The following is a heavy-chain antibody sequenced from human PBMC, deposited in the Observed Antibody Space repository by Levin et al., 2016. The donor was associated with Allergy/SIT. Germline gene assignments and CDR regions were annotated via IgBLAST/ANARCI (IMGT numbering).Heavy chain of an antibody. CDR2: IKSKTDGGTT. D-gene: IGHD3-10*01. CDR3: TTDMYAPSYGPTLYYYYYYGMDV. CDR1: GFTFSNAW. Sequence: GGSLRLSCAASGFTFSNAWMSWVRQAPGKGLEWVGRIKSKTDGGTTDYAAPVKGRFTISRDDSKNTLYLQMNSLKTEDTAVYYCTTDMYAPSYGPTLYYYYYYGMDVWGQGTTVTVSS. V-gene: IGHV3-15*01. J-gene: IGHJ6*02.